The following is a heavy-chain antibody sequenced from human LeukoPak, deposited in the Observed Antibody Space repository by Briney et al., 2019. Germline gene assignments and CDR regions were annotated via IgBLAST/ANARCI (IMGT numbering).Heavy chain of an antibody. J-gene: IGHJ5*02. CDR1: VVSISTNGVG. Sequence: SGPTLVKPTQILTLTCIFAVVSISTNGVGGGWVRHPPGKSLEWLAVIYWDDDKRYSPSLKRGLTNTKHTSKNQVVLTMSSMDPVDTGTYCRVLLLLYGWGWGFDPWGQGTLVTVSS. V-gene: IGHV2-5*04. CDR3: VLLLLYGWGWGFDP. CDR2: IYWDDDK. D-gene: IGHD2-2*02.